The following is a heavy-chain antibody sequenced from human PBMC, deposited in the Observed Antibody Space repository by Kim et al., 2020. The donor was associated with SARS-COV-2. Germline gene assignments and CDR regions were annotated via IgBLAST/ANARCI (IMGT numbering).Heavy chain of an antibody. CDR3: ARGKENCYYGMDV. J-gene: IGHJ6*02. Sequence: YNPSLKSRVTISVDTSKNQFSLKLSSVTAADTAVYYCARGKENCYYGMDVWGQGTTVTVSS. V-gene: IGHV4-34*01.